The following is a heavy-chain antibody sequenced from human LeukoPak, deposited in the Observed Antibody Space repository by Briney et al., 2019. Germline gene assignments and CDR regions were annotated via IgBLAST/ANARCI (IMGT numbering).Heavy chain of an antibody. CDR2: TNHSGNT. CDR3: ARHAPLGYSSVWYPPPNWFDP. CDR1: GGSFSGYY. V-gene: IGHV4-34*01. Sequence: SETLSLTCAVYGGSFSGYYWSWIRQPPGKGLEWIGETNHSGNTDYNPSLKSRVTISVDTSKNHFSLKLSSVTAADTAVYYCARHAPLGYSSVWYPPPNWFDPWGQGTLVTVSS. D-gene: IGHD6-19*01. J-gene: IGHJ5*02.